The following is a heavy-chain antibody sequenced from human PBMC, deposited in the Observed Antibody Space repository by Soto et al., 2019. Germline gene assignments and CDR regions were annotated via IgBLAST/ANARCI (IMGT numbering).Heavy chain of an antibody. CDR3: AKIRWTISLQEEDAI. CDR2: VIPIFGTP. D-gene: IGHD2-15*01. J-gene: IGHJ4*02. CDR1: GGTFGSYA. Sequence: QVQLVQSGAEVKKPGSSVKVSCKSSGGTFGSYAISWVRQAPGQGLEWMGGVIPIFGTPHYAQKFHGRVTITADIPTSTAYLELSSLKSADPAVYYCAKIRWTISLQEEDAIWGQGTLVTVSS. V-gene: IGHV1-69*06.